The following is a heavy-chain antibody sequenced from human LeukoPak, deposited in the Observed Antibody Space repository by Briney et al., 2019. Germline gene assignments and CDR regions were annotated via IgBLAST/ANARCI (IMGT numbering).Heavy chain of an antibody. CDR2: IYYSGST. V-gene: IGHV4-61*01. CDR1: GGSVSSGSYY. Sequence: SETLSLTCTVSGGSVSSGSYYWSWTRQPPGKGLEWIGYIYYSGSTNYNPSLKSRVTISVDTSENQFSLKLSSVTAADTAVYYCARDRDRSGGGWFDPWGQGTLVTVSS. J-gene: IGHJ5*02. D-gene: IGHD4-23*01. CDR3: ARDRDRSGGGWFDP.